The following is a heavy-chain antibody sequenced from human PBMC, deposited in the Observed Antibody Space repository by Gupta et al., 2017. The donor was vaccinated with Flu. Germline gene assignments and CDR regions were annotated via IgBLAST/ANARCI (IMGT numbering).Heavy chain of an antibody. CDR3: ARDXTVAAAXIRYGMDX. J-gene: IGHJ6*02. Sequence: YGGSTNYNPSLKXRVTISVXTSKNQXSXKLSSVTAADTAVYXCARDXTVAAAXIRYGMDXWGQGTTVTVSS. V-gene: IGHV4-59*01. D-gene: IGHD6-13*01. CDR2: YGGST.